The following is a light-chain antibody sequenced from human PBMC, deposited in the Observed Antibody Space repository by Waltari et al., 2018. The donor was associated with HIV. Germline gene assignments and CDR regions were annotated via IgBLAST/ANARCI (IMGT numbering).Light chain of an antibody. Sequence: QSALTQPASVSGSPGQSILLSCTGTSYDAGYYHYVSWYQQHPGKVPKLVIYDVTSRPSGVSNRFSGSKSGNTASLTISGLRADDEADYYCSSYVGSSTSWLFGGGTKLTV. V-gene: IGLV2-14*03. CDR3: SSYVGSSTSWL. CDR2: DVT. CDR1: SYDAGYYHY. J-gene: IGLJ3*02.